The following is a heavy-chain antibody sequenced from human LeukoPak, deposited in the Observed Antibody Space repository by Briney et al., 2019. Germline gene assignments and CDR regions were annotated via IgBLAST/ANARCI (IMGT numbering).Heavy chain of an antibody. CDR1: GFTFSSYA. CDR3: ARQLIVVVTPFYYGMDV. D-gene: IGHD3-22*01. CDR2: ISYDGSNK. Sequence: PGRSLRLSCAASGFTFSSYAMHWVRQAPGKGLEWVAVISYDGSNKYYADSVKGRFTISRDNSKNTLYLQMNSLRAEDTAVYYCARQLIVVVTPFYYGMDVWGQGATVTVSS. J-gene: IGHJ6*02. V-gene: IGHV3-30-3*01.